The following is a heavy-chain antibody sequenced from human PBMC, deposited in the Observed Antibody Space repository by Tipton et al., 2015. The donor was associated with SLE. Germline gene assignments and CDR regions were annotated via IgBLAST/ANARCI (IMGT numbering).Heavy chain of an antibody. CDR3: ARVGSSSSSPFADYHRYMDV. D-gene: IGHD6-6*01. J-gene: IGHJ6*03. CDR2: INPSGGST. Sequence: QSGAEVKKPGASVKLYCKSSGYTFTTYYIHWVRQAPGQGLEWMGKINPSGGSTSYAQKFQGRVTMTRDTFTSTVYMELSSLRSEDTAVYYCARVGSSSSSPFADYHRYMDVWGKGTTVTVSS. CDR1: GYTFTTYY. V-gene: IGHV1-46*01.